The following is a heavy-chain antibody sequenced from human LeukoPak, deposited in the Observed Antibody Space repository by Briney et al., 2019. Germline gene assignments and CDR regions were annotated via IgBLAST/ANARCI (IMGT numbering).Heavy chain of an antibody. CDR3: ARQLRSGSYMYYFDY. Sequence: PSETLSLTCTVSGGSISSSSYYWGWIRQPPGKGLEWIGSIYYSGSTYYNPSLKSRVTISVDTSKNQFPLKLSSVTAADTAVYYCARQLRSGSYMYYFDYWGQGTLVTVSS. J-gene: IGHJ4*02. V-gene: IGHV4-39*01. D-gene: IGHD1-26*01. CDR2: IYYSGST. CDR1: GGSISSSSYY.